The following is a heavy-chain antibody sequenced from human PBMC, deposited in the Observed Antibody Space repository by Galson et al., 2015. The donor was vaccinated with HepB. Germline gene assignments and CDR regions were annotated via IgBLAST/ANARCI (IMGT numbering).Heavy chain of an antibody. CDR2: INAGNGNT. J-gene: IGHJ3*02. D-gene: IGHD1-26*01. V-gene: IGHV1-3*01. CDR3: AAEGIVGATTNAFDI. Sequence: CKASGYTFTSYAMHWVCQAPGQRLEWMGWINAGNGNTKYSQKFQGRVTITRDTSASTAYMELSSLRSEDTAVYYCAAEGIVGATTNAFDIWGQGTMVTVSS. CDR1: GYTFTSYA.